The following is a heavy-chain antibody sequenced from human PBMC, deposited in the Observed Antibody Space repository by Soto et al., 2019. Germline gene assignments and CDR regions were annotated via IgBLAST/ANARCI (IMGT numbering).Heavy chain of an antibody. Sequence: SDTLSLTSVDSGGCISSYYRSWIRQPAGKGLEWIGRIYTSGSTNYNPSLKSRVTMSVDTSKNQFSLKLSSVTAADTAVYYCARDLDLSGIAAAVTLHLYGMDVWGQVTTVTVS. CDR1: GGCISSYY. CDR2: IYTSGST. J-gene: IGHJ6*02. V-gene: IGHV4-4*07. CDR3: ARDLDLSGIAAAVTLHLYGMDV. D-gene: IGHD6-13*01.